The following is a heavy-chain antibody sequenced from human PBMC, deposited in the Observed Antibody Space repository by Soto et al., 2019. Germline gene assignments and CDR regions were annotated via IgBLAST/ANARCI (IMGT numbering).Heavy chain of an antibody. Sequence: EVQLLESGGGLVQPGGSLRLSCAASGFVLSIYAMSWVRQAPGKGLEWVSTISGSGGNTYYADSVKGRFTISRDNSKNTLYLQMNSLRAEDTALYYCAKDPRVHYYGSGSSSYWGQGTLVTVSS. CDR1: GFVLSIYA. CDR2: ISGSGGNT. CDR3: AKDPRVHYYGSGSSSY. V-gene: IGHV3-23*01. J-gene: IGHJ4*02. D-gene: IGHD3-10*01.